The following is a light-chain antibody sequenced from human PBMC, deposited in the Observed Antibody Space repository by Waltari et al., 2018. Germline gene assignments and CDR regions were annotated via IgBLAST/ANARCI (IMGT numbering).Light chain of an antibody. CDR1: QSVSGNN. CDR2: GAS. CDR3: QQYGRSWNT. Sequence: EIVLTHSPGTLSLSPGQSATLSCRASQSVSGNNLAWYQQKPAQAPRLLIHGASNRATGIPDRFSGSGSGTDFTLTISRLEPEDFAVYYCQQYGRSWNTFGQGTKLEIK. V-gene: IGKV3-20*01. J-gene: IGKJ2*01.